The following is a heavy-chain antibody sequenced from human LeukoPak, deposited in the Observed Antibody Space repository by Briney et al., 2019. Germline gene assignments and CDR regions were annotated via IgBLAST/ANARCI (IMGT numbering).Heavy chain of an antibody. CDR3: ASSSGYSYGPYYFDY. CDR1: GGSISSGDYY. CDR2: IYYSGST. Sequence: SQTLPLTCTVSGGSISSGDYYWSWIRQPPGKGLEWIGYIYYSGSTYYNPSLKSRVTISVDTSKNQFSLKLSSVTAADTAVYYCASSSGYSYGPYYFDYWGQGTLVTVSS. J-gene: IGHJ4*02. D-gene: IGHD5-18*01. V-gene: IGHV4-30-4*01.